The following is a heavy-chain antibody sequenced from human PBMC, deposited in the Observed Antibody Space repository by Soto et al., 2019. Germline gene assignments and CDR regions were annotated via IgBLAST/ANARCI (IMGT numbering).Heavy chain of an antibody. CDR1: GDTFAFHS. D-gene: IGHD3-10*01. CDR2: INPILSMS. Sequence: QVQLVQSGAEVKRPGSSVKVSCKASGDTFAFHSINWVRQAPGLGLEWMGRINPILSMSNYAQRFQGRVTXTXDXXTSTAYMFLSSLRTEDTAIYYCATSYGSGYRAFDYWGQGALVTVSS. CDR3: ATSYGSGYRAFDY. J-gene: IGHJ4*02. V-gene: IGHV1-69*02.